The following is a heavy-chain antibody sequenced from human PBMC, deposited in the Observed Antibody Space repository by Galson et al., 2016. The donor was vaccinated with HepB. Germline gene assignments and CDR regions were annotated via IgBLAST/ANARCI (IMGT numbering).Heavy chain of an antibody. V-gene: IGHV1-46*02. Sequence: VKVSCKASGYTFNTYNMYWVRQAPGQGLEWMGIIKPSGGNTIYAQKFQDRITMTRDTSTSTVYMELISLRSEDTAVYYCARELDHSFYFDYWGQGTLLTVSS. CDR3: ARELDHSFYFDY. CDR1: GYTFNTYN. J-gene: IGHJ4*02. CDR2: IKPSGGNT. D-gene: IGHD1-14*01.